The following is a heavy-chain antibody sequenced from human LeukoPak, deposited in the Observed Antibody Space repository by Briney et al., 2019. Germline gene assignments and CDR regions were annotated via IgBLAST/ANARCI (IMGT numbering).Heavy chain of an antibody. J-gene: IGHJ6*02. Sequence: GGSLRLSCAASGFTFTSYRIHWVRQVPGKGLVWVSSINTDGSSTSYAESVKGRFTISRDNAKNTLYLQMNTLRAEDTAVYYCARGYYAMDVWGQRTTVTVSS. V-gene: IGHV3-74*01. CDR1: GFTFTSYR. CDR2: INTDGSST. CDR3: ARGYYAMDV.